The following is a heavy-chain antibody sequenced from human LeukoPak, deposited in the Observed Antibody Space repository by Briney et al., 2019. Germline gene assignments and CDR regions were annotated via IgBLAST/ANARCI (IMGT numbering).Heavy chain of an antibody. CDR1: GFTFSSYW. V-gene: IGHV3-74*01. CDR2: ISGDGRNI. D-gene: IGHD3-10*01. Sequence: PGGSLRLSCVASGFTFSSYWMHWVRQDPRKGLVWVSRISGDGRNINYADSVRGRFTISRDNAKNTLYLQMNNLRVGDTAVYYCARGRHYGSGSPYWFDSWGQGTLVTVSS. J-gene: IGHJ5*01. CDR3: ARGRHYGSGSPYWFDS.